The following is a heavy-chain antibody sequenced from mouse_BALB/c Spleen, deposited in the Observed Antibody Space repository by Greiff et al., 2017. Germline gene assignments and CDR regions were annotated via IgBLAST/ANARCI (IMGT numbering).Heavy chain of an antibody. Sequence: EVQLVESGGGLVKPGGSLKLSCAASGFTFSDYYMYWVRQTPEKRLEWVATISDGGSYTYYPDSVKGRFTISRDNAKNNLYLQMSSLKSEDTAMYYCAREEVGRFAYWGQGTLVTVSA. CDR3: AREEVGRFAY. V-gene: IGHV5-4*02. D-gene: IGHD4-1*01. J-gene: IGHJ3*01. CDR2: ISDGGSYT. CDR1: GFTFSDYY.